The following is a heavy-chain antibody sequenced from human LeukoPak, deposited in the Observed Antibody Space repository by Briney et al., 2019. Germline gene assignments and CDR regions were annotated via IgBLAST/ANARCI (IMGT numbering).Heavy chain of an antibody. CDR2: VYHSGST. CDR1: GYSITSGYY. CDR3: ARDSDSSEALDS. J-gene: IGHJ5*01. V-gene: IGHV4-38-2*02. D-gene: IGHD6-6*01. Sequence: SETLSPTCTVSGYSITSGYYWGCIRQPPGKGLEWIGSVYHSGSTYYNPSLKSRVTISVDTSKNQFSLHLRSVTAADTAIYFCARDSDSSEALDSWGQGTLVTVSS.